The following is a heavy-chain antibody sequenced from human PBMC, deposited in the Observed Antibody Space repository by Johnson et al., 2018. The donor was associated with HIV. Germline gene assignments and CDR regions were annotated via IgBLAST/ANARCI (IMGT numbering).Heavy chain of an antibody. V-gene: IGHV3-66*01. J-gene: IGHJ3*02. D-gene: IGHD2-8*01. CDR2: IYSGGSP. Sequence: VQLVESGGGLVQPGGSLRLSCAASVFTVSSNYMSWVRQAPGKGLEWVSVIYSGGSPYYADSVKGRFTISRDNSKNTLYLQMNSLRAEDTAVYYCARLGLTDAFDIWGQGTMVTVSP. CDR1: VFTVSSNY. CDR3: ARLGLTDAFDI.